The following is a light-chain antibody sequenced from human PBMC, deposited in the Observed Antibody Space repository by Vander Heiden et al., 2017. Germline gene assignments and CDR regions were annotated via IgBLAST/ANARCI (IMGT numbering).Light chain of an antibody. CDR3: QQYSNWPLT. CDR2: GAS. V-gene: IGKV3-15*01. CDR1: QSISSN. Sequence: EIVMTQSPATLSVSPGESATLPCRASQSISSNVAWYQQKPGQAPRLLIYGASTRATGIPARCSGSGSGTEFTLTITSLQSEDFAVYHCQQYSNWPLTFGGGTKVEIK. J-gene: IGKJ4*01.